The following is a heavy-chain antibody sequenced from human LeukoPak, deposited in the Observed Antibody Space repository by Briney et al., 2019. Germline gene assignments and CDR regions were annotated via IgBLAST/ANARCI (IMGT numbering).Heavy chain of an antibody. Sequence: GGSLRLSCSASGFTFSSYAMHWVRQAPGKGLEYVSAISSNGGSTYYADSVKGRFTISRDNSKNTLYLQMNSLRAEDTAVYYCARAGRYYYDSSGYSYFDYWGQGTLVTVSS. D-gene: IGHD3-22*01. CDR2: ISSNGGST. J-gene: IGHJ4*02. CDR3: ARAGRYYYDSSGYSYFDY. V-gene: IGHV3-64*04. CDR1: GFTFSSYA.